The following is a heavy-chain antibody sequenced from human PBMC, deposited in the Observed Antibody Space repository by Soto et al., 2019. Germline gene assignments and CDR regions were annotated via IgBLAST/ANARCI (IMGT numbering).Heavy chain of an antibody. V-gene: IGHV5-51*01. CDR2: MLPGDSDT. Sequence: GESLKISCKGSGYSFTTYWIGWVRQLPGQGLEWMGVMLPGDSDTRYSPSFQGQVTMSADPSTNTAYLEWSSLKAADSAMYYCARVPDSSLGTMDVWGQGTTVTVSS. D-gene: IGHD6-19*01. CDR3: ARVPDSSLGTMDV. CDR1: GYSFTTYW. J-gene: IGHJ6*02.